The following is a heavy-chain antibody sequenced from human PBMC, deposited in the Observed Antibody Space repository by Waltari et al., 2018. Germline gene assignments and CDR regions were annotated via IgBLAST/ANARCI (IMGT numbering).Heavy chain of an antibody. V-gene: IGHV1-2*06. D-gene: IGHD3-3*01. CDR3: AKGGPAIFGVLNTKRFVC. CDR1: GSTFTDYY. CDR2: INANNGDT. J-gene: IGHJ4*02. Sequence: QVQLVQSGAEVKKPGASVKVSCKASGSTFTDYYVHGVRQAPGQGLEWMGRINANNGDTDYAQKFQGRVTMTRDTSLDTADMELSRLRSDDTAEYYCAKGGPAIFGVLNTKRFVCWGQGTPVTVSS.